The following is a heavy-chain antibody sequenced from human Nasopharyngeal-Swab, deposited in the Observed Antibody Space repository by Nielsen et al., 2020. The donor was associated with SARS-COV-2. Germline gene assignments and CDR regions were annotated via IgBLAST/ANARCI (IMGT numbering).Heavy chain of an antibody. Sequence: SETLSLTCTVSGGSISSGGYYWSWIRQHPGKGLEWIGHIYYSGSTYYNPSLKSRVTISVDTSKNQSSLKLSSVTAADTAVYYCASHPGYCSSTSCYAPSYGMDVWGQGTTVTVSS. CDR3: ASHPGYCSSTSCYAPSYGMDV. CDR2: IYYSGST. V-gene: IGHV4-31*03. D-gene: IGHD2-2*01. J-gene: IGHJ6*02. CDR1: GGSISSGGYY.